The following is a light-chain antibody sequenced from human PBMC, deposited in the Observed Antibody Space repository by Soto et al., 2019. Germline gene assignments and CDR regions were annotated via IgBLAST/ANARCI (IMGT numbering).Light chain of an antibody. CDR1: NSDVGGYNY. Sequence: QSALTQPASVSGSPGQSITISCTGTNSDVGGYNYVSWYQQRPGKAPKLIISEVSARPSGVSNRFSGSKSGNTASLTISGLLAEDAADYFCSSYTSRSTLVFGVGTKLTVL. CDR2: EVS. V-gene: IGLV2-14*01. J-gene: IGLJ3*02. CDR3: SSYTSRSTLV.